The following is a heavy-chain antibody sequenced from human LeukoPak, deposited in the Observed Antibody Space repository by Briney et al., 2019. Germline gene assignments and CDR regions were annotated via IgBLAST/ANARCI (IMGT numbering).Heavy chain of an antibody. D-gene: IGHD6-19*01. CDR1: GFTVSSNY. CDR2: IYSGGST. J-gene: IGHJ4*02. Sequence: GGSLRLSCAASGFTVSSNYMSWVRQAPGKGLEWVSVIYSGGSTYYADSVKGRFTISRDNSKNTLYLQMNSLRAEDTAVYYCASSRNSGWHNFDYWGQGTLVTVSS. CDR3: ASSRNSGWHNFDY. V-gene: IGHV3-66*01.